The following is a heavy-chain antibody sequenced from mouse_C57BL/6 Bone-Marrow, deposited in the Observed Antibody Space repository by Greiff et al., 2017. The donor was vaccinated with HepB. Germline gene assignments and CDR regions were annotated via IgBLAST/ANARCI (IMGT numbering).Heavy chain of an antibody. CDR1: GYAFSSYW. J-gene: IGHJ4*01. CDR3: ARVYYKDAMDY. V-gene: IGHV1-80*01. Sequence: VQLQQSGAELVKPGASVKISCKASGYAFSSYWMNWVKQRPGKGLEWIGQIYPGDGDTNYNGKFKSKATLTVDKPSSTAYMQLSSLTSEDSAVYYCARVYYKDAMDYWGQGTSVTVSS. CDR2: IYPGDGDT. D-gene: IGHD2-1*01.